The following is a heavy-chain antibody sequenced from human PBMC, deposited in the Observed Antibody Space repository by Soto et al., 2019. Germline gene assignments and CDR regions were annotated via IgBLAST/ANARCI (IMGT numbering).Heavy chain of an antibody. J-gene: IGHJ4*02. D-gene: IGHD1-26*01. CDR2: IIPKFNTI. Sequence: ASVKVSCKAAGDTFSSYAISWVRQAPGQGLEWMGGIIPKFNTIDHGQKFQGRVTIAADKSTSTAYMELSSLRSDDTAVYYCASVTSGGYFGNWAQRTLVTVSS. CDR1: GDTFSSYA. CDR3: ASVTSGGYFGN. V-gene: IGHV1-69*06.